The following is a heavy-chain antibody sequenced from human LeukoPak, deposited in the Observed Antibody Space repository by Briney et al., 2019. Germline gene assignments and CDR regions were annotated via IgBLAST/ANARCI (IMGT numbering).Heavy chain of an antibody. CDR2: INHGGST. CDR3: ARVSITMVRGVKYLLHFDY. Sequence: SQTLSLTCAVDGASFSGYYWSWVRQQAGKGLEWLGEINHGGSTNYKPSRRSGVTISVDTSKNQFSLKLSSVTAADTAVYYCARVSITMVRGVKYLLHFDYWGQGTLVTVSS. CDR1: GASFSGYY. V-gene: IGHV4-34*01. J-gene: IGHJ4*02. D-gene: IGHD3-10*01.